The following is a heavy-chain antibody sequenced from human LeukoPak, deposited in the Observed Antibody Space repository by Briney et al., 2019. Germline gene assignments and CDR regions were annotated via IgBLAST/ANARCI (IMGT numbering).Heavy chain of an antibody. V-gene: IGHV3-48*03. CDR1: GFTFSSYE. J-gene: IGHJ4*02. Sequence: PGGSLRLSCAASGFTFSSYEMNWVRQAPGKGLEWVSYISSGSTIYDADSVKGRFTISRDNAKNSLYLQMNSLRADDTAVFYCAREGQCSGGTCYSGLDYWGQGTLVTVSS. CDR2: ISSGSTI. D-gene: IGHD2-15*01. CDR3: AREGQCSGGTCYSGLDY.